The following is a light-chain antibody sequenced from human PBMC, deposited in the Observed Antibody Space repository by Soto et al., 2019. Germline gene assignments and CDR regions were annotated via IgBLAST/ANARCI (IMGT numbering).Light chain of an antibody. CDR1: QTISSW. J-gene: IGKJ4*01. Sequence: IQVTQSPSTLSASVGDRVTITCRASQTISSWLAWYQQKPGKAPKLLIYKASTLKSGVPSRFSGSGSGTEFTLTISSLQPDDFATYYCQQYNSVSLLTFGGGTKVDIK. V-gene: IGKV1-5*03. CDR3: QQYNSVSLLT. CDR2: KAS.